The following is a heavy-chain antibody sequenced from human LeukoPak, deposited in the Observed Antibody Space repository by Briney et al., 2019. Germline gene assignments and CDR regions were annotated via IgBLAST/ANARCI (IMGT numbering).Heavy chain of an antibody. CDR3: ARDSLGGYCSSTSCFDGMDV. Sequence: ASVKVSCKASGYTFTSYGISWVRQAPGRGLEWMGWISAYNGNTNYAQKLQGRVTMTTDTSTSTAYMELRSLRSDDTAVYYCARDSLGGYCSSTSCFDGMDVWGQGTTVTVSS. D-gene: IGHD2-2*01. CDR2: ISAYNGNT. V-gene: IGHV1-18*01. CDR1: GYTFTSYG. J-gene: IGHJ6*02.